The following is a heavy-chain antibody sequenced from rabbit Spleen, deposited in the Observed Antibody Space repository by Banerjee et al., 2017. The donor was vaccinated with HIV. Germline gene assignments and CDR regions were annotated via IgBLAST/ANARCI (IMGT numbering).Heavy chain of an antibody. D-gene: IGHD8-1*01. CDR2: INTATGKP. CDR3: ARDTGSSFSTYGMDL. Sequence: ELVESGGGLVQPGESLKLSCKASGIDFSSYGISWVRQAPGKGLEWIACINTATGKPVYATWAKGRFTISTTSSTTVTLQMTSLTAADTATYFCARDTGSSFSTYGMDLWGQGTLVTVS. CDR1: GIDFSSYG. J-gene: IGHJ6*01. V-gene: IGHV1S45*01.